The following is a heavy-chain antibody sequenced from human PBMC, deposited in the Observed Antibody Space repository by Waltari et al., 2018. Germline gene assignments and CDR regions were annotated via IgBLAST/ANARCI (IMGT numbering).Heavy chain of an antibody. D-gene: IGHD3-3*01. V-gene: IGHV1-2*02. J-gene: IGHJ4*02. CDR1: GNTFTAYY. CDR2: SNPKKGGA. Sequence: QVLLVQSGAEVKKPGASVKVSCKASGNTFTAYYINWVRQAPGQGLEWMGWSNPKKGGADAVKKFQGRVTMTRDTSTTTAYMELSSLRSDDTAVYYCARSPFDTTCGVVNRIRGRSFDSWGQGTLVTVFS. CDR3: ARSPFDTTCGVVNRIRGRSFDS.